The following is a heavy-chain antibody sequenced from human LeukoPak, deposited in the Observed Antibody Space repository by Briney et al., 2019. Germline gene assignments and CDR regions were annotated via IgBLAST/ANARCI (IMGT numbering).Heavy chain of an antibody. Sequence: TGGSLRLSCAASGFTFSSHGMHWVRQAPGKGLEWVAVISHDGGIKYYGDSVKGRFTTSRDNLKNTLYLEMNSLRAEDTAVYYCAKGWRGYSYGYFDYWGQGTLVTVSS. CDR2: ISHDGGIK. D-gene: IGHD5-18*01. V-gene: IGHV3-30*18. CDR3: AKGWRGYSYGYFDY. J-gene: IGHJ4*02. CDR1: GFTFSSHG.